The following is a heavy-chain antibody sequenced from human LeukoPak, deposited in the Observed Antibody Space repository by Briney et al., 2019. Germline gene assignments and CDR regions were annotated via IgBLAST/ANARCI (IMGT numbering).Heavy chain of an antibody. Sequence: GGSLRLSCAASGFTFSAYAIHWVRQPPGKCLEWVSFTSSDATTEHFADSAEGRFTMSRDNSKNTVYLQMTTLRDEDTAVYYCTRGSGSGSFLIDYWGRGTLVTVSS. D-gene: IGHD3-10*01. CDR3: TRGSGSGSFLIDY. CDR2: TSSDATTE. J-gene: IGHJ4*02. V-gene: IGHV3-30-3*01. CDR1: GFTFSAYA.